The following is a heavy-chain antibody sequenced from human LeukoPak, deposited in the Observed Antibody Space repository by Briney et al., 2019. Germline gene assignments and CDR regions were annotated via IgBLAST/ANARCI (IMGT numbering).Heavy chain of an antibody. V-gene: IGHV3-53*01. D-gene: IGHD6-6*01. Sequence: GGSLRLSCAASGFTFSSYAMSWVRQAPGKGLEWVSVIYSGGSTYYADSVKGRFTISRDNSKNTLYLQMNSLRAEDTAVYYCARSIAARRGGLDYWGQGTLATVSS. CDR1: GFTFSSYA. CDR2: IYSGGST. CDR3: ARSIAARRGGLDY. J-gene: IGHJ4*02.